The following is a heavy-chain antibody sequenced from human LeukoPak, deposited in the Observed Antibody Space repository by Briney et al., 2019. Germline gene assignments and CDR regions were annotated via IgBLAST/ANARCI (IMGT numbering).Heavy chain of an antibody. CDR3: AKLLGSWYYFDY. CDR2: IRFDGRNK. CDR1: GFTFNNYG. J-gene: IGHJ4*02. Sequence: PGGSLRLSCAASGFTFNNYGMHWVRQAPGKGLEWVTFIRFDGRNKYYADSVKGRFTISRDNSKNTLNLQMNSLRAEDTAVYYCAKLLGSWYYFDYWGQGTLVTVSS. D-gene: IGHD6-13*01. V-gene: IGHV3-30*02.